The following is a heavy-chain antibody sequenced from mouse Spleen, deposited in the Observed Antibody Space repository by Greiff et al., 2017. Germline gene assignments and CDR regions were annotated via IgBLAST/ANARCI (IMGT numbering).Heavy chain of an antibody. CDR3: ARWGPTRAMDY. CDR1: GYTFTSYW. D-gene: IGHD2-10*01. J-gene: IGHJ4*01. CDR2: IYPSDSET. V-gene: IGHV1-61*01. Sequence: QVQLQQPGAELVRPGSSVKLSCKASGYTFTSYWMDWVKQRPGQGLEWIGNIYPSDSETHYNQKFKDKATLTVDKSSSTAYMQLSSLTSEDSAVYYCARWGPTRAMDYWGQGTSVTVSS.